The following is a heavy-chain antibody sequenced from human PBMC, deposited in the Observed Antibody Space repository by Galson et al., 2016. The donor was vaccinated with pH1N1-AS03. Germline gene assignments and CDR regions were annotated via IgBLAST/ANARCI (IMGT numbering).Heavy chain of an antibody. J-gene: IGHJ4*02. V-gene: IGHV1-69*10. Sequence: SVKVSCKASGDTFSNYALRWVRQAPGQGPDWMGGVIPTLGITNHAQKFQDRVTITADKSTSTAYLELSSLRAEDPAVDYCARGKEDGYNLGAVEYWGQGTVVTVSS. CDR2: VIPTLGIT. D-gene: IGHD5-24*01. CDR3: ARGKEDGYNLGAVEY. CDR1: GDTFSNYA.